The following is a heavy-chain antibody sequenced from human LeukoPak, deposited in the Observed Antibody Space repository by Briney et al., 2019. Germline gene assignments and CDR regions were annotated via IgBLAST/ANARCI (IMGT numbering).Heavy chain of an antibody. CDR1: GFTFSSYS. CDR2: ISSSSSYI. CDR3: AKDHTAGLTTVTLGH. V-gene: IGHV3-21*04. D-gene: IGHD4-17*01. J-gene: IGHJ4*02. Sequence: GGSLRLSCAASGFTFSSYSMNWVRQAPGKGLEWVSSISSSSSYIYYADSVKGRFTISRDNSKNTLYLQMNSLRAEDTAVYYCAKDHTAGLTTVTLGHWGQGTLVTVSS.